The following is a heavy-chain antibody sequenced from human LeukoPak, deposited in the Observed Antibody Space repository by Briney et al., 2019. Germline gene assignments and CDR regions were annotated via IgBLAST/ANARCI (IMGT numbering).Heavy chain of an antibody. D-gene: IGHD1-26*01. CDR3: ARGFKISGSYYFDY. J-gene: IGHJ4*02. Sequence: ASVKVSCKASGYTFTTYDINWVRQATGQGLEWMGWMNPNSGNTGYAQRFQGRVTMTKNTSVSTAYMDLSSLTSEDTALYYCARGFKISGSYYFDYWGQGSLVTVSS. CDR2: MNPNSGNT. V-gene: IGHV1-8*01. CDR1: GYTFTTYD.